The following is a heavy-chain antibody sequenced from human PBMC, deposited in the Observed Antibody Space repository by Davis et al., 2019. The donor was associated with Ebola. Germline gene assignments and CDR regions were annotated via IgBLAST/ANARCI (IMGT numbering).Heavy chain of an antibody. V-gene: IGHV3-48*01. CDR3: AKEGIRFLEWLLAYYYGMDV. CDR2: ISASSSTR. Sequence: GESLKISCATSGFTFSSYSMNWVRQAPGKGLEWVSYISASSSTRFYADSVKGRFTISRDNAKNSLYLQMNSLRAEDTAVYYCAKEGIRFLEWLLAYYYGMDVWGQGTTVTVSS. J-gene: IGHJ6*02. D-gene: IGHD3-3*01. CDR1: GFTFSSYS.